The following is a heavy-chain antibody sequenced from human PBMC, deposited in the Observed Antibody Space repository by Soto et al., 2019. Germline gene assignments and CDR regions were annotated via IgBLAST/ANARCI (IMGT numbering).Heavy chain of an antibody. CDR3: ARALPRVTIFGVVIYNWFDP. CDR2: TYYRSKWYN. Sequence: QVQLQQSGPGLVKPSQTLSLTCAISGDSVSSNSAAWNWIRQSPSRGLEWLGRTYYRSKWYNDYEGSGKSRITINPDTSNNQFSLQLNSVRPEDTSVYYCARALPRVTIFGVVIYNWFDPWGQGTLVTVSS. D-gene: IGHD3-3*01. V-gene: IGHV6-1*01. J-gene: IGHJ5*02. CDR1: GDSVSSNSAA.